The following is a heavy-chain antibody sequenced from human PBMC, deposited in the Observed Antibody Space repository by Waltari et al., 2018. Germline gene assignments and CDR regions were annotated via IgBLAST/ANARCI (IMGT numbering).Heavy chain of an antibody. J-gene: IGHJ4*02. CDR2: IYSGGST. V-gene: IGHV3-53*01. CDR1: GFIVSSKY. CDR3: AREVGDWSDALGY. Sequence: VQLVQSGGGLIQHGGSLRLSCAASGFIVSSKYMRWVRQAHGKGLEWISVIYSGGSTYYADSVKGRFTISRDNSKNTVFLQMNSLRAEDTAVYYCAREVGDWSDALGYWGQGTLVTVSS. D-gene: IGHD1-1*01.